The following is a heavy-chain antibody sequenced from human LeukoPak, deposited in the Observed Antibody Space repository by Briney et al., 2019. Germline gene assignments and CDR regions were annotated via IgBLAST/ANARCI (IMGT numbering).Heavy chain of an antibody. V-gene: IGHV4-61*02. D-gene: IGHD6-13*01. Sequence: SQTLSLTCTVSGGSISSGSYYWSWIRQPAGKGLEWIGRIYTSGSTNYNPSLKSRVTISVDTSKNQFSLKLSSVTAADTAVYYCARDTAYSSSWTAFDYWGQGTLVTVSS. CDR2: IYTSGST. CDR1: GGSISSGSYY. CDR3: ARDTAYSSSWTAFDY. J-gene: IGHJ4*02.